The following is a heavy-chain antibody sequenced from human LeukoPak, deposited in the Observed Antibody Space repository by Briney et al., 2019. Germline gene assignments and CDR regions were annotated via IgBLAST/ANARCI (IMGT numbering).Heavy chain of an antibody. CDR3: ARDSSMLRGPLVIYYFDF. CDR1: GFTFSSYS. Sequence: GGSLRLSCAASGFTFSSYSMNWVRQAPGKGLEWVSSISSLSNYIYYEDSVKGRFTISRDYAKNSLYLQMNSLRVEDTAVYYCARDSSMLRGPLVIYYFDFWGQGTLVTVSS. V-gene: IGHV3-21*04. CDR2: ISSLSNYI. J-gene: IGHJ4*02. D-gene: IGHD3-10*01.